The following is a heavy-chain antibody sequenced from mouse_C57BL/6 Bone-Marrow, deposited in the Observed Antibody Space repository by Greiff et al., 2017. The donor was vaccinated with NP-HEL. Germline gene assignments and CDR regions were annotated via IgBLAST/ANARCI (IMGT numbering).Heavy chain of an antibody. J-gene: IGHJ2*01. Sequence: EVQLQQSGTVLARPGASVKMSCKTSGYTFTSYWMHWVKQRPGPGLEWIGAIYPGNSDTSYNQKFKGKANLTAVTSASTAYMELSSLTNEDSAVYYCTRSVYDGYCLGYWGQGTTLTVSS. V-gene: IGHV1-5*01. CDR1: GYTFTSYW. CDR3: TRSVYDGYCLGY. CDR2: IYPGNSDT. D-gene: IGHD2-3*01.